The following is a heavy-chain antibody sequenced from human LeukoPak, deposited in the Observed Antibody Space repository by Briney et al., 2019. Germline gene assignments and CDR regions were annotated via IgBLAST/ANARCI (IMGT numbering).Heavy chain of an antibody. D-gene: IGHD1-26*01. CDR2: IYYSGST. CDR3: ARRSYSRALDY. CDR1: GGSISSSSYY. J-gene: IGHJ4*02. V-gene: IGHV4-39*07. Sequence: PSETLSLTCTVSGGSISSSSYYWGWIRQPPGKGLEWIGSIYYSGSTYYNPSLKSRVTISVDTSKNQFSLKLSSVTAADTAVYYCARRSYSRALDYWGQGTLVTVSS.